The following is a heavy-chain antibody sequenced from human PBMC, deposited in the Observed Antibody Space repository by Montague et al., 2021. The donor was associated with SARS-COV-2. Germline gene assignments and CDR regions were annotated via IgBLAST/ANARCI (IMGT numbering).Heavy chain of an antibody. CDR3: ARARQDVVVPALGIGAYYYYYYMDV. J-gene: IGHJ6*03. D-gene: IGHD2-2*01. V-gene: IGHV4-34*01. Sequence: SETLSLTCAVYGGSFSGYYWSWIRQPPGKGLEWIGEINHSGSTNXNPSLKSRVTISVDTSKNQFSLKLSSVNAADTAVYYCARARQDVVVPALGIGAYYYYYYMDVWGKGTTVTVSS. CDR1: GGSFSGYY. CDR2: INHSGST.